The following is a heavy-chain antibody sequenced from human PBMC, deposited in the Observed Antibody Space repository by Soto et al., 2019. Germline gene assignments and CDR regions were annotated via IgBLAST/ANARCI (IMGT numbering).Heavy chain of an antibody. Sequence: QVQLVQSGAEVKKPGASVKVSCKASGYTFTSYYMHWVRQAPGQGLEWMGIINPSGGSTDYAQKFQGRVTMTRDTSTSTVYMELSSLRSEDTAVYFCARDSLIGYDSSGFYYWGQGTLVTVSS. CDR1: GYTFTSYY. CDR3: ARDSLIGYDSSGFYY. CDR2: INPSGGST. V-gene: IGHV1-46*01. D-gene: IGHD3-22*01. J-gene: IGHJ4*02.